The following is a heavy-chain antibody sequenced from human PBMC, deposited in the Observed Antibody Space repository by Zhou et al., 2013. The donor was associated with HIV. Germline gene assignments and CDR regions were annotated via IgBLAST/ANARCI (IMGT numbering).Heavy chain of an antibody. CDR3: ARVGRKGSGWCDY. J-gene: IGHJ4*02. V-gene: IGHV1-69*14. Sequence: QVQLVQSGPEVKKPGSSVKVSCKASGGTFSTSAINWVRQAPGQGLEWMGGIIPIFGTANYARKFQGRVTITADKSTSTAYMELSSLRSEDTAVYYCARVGRKGSGWCDYWGQGTLVTVSS. CDR2: IIPIFGTA. D-gene: IGHD6-19*01. CDR1: GGTFSTSA.